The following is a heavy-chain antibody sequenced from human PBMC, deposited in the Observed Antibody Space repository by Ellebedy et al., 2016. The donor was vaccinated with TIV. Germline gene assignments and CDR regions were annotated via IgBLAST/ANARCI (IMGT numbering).Heavy chain of an antibody. V-gene: IGHV3-21*01. D-gene: IGHD3-10*01. CDR3: TTVTYYYGSGSYYNERGVGVDY. CDR2: ISSSSSYI. CDR1: GFTFSSYS. Sequence: GESLKISCAASGFTFSSYSMNWVRQAPGKGLEWVSSISSSSSYIYYADSVKGRFTISRDNAKNSLYLQMNSLRAEDTAVYYCTTVTYYYGSGSYYNERGVGVDYWGQGTLVTVSS. J-gene: IGHJ4*02.